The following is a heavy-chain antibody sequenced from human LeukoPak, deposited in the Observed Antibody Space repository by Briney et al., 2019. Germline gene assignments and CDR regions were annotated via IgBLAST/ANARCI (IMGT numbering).Heavy chain of an antibody. CDR2: ISSSSSTI. D-gene: IGHD2-15*01. Sequence: GGSLRLSCAASGFTFSSYSMNWVRQAPGKGLEWVSYISSSSSTIYYADSVKGRFTISRDNAKNSLYLQMNSLRAEDTAVYFCARDCCSGAADFDFWGQGTLVTVSS. V-gene: IGHV3-48*04. CDR3: ARDCCSGAADFDF. CDR1: GFTFSSYS. J-gene: IGHJ4*02.